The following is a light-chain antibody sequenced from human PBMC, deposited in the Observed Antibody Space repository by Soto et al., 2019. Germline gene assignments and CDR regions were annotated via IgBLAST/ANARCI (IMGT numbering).Light chain of an antibody. J-gene: IGLJ1*01. V-gene: IGLV2-8*01. CDR3: SSYAGSNNHPGYV. Sequence: QSALTQPPSASGSPGQSVTISCTGTSSDVGGYNYVSWYQQHPGKAPKLMIYEVSKRPSGVPDRFSGSKSGNTASLTVSGLQAEDEADYYFSSYAGSNNHPGYVFGTGTKVTVL. CDR2: EVS. CDR1: SSDVGGYNY.